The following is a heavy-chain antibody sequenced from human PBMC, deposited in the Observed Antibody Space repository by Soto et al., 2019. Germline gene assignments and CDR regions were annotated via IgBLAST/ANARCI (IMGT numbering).Heavy chain of an antibody. CDR2: ISGSGGST. CDR3: AKEWELPYYFDY. D-gene: IGHD1-26*01. Sequence: PGWSLRLSCASSVFTFISYAMSWVRQAPGKGLEWVSAISGSGGSTYYADSVKGRFTISRDNSKNTLYLQMNSLRAEDTAVYYCAKEWELPYYFDYWGQGTLVTVSS. CDR1: VFTFISYA. V-gene: IGHV3-23*01. J-gene: IGHJ4*02.